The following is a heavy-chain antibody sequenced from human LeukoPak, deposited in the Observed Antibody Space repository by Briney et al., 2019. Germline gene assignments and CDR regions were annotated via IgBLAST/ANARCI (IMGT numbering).Heavy chain of an antibody. CDR2: ISSSGSTI. CDR1: GFTFSYYY. Sequence: KPGGSLRLSCAASGFTFSYYYMSWIRQAPGKGLEWVSYISSSGSTIYYADSVKGRFTISRDNAKNSLYLEMNSLRAEDTGVYYCARDKRERYCRSTSCYLNNWFAPWGEGTLVTVSS. V-gene: IGHV3-11*01. J-gene: IGHJ5*02. D-gene: IGHD2-2*01. CDR3: ARDKRERYCRSTSCYLNNWFAP.